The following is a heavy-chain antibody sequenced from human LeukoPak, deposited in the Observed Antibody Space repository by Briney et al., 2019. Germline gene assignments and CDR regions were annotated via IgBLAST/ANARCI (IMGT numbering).Heavy chain of an antibody. CDR1: GYTFNSYW. V-gene: IGHV3-7*01. D-gene: IGHD2-15*01. Sequence: GGSLRLSCAASGYTFNSYWMSWVRQAPEKGPEWLANIRQDGSDKQYVDSVKGRFTISRDNAKNSLYLQMNSLSAEDTAVYYCARHSRGSPIDDWGQGTLVTVSS. CDR2: IRQDGSDK. CDR3: ARHSRGSPIDD. J-gene: IGHJ4*02.